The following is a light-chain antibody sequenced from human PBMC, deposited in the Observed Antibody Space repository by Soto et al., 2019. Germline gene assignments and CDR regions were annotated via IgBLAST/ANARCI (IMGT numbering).Light chain of an antibody. Sequence: QSALTQPRSVSGYPGQSVAISCTGTSSDIGGYNYVSWFQQHPGKAPKLMIYDVSKLPSGVPDRFSGSKSGNTASLTISGLQAEDEADYYCCSYAGTYTYVFGTGTKLTVL. CDR1: SSDIGGYNY. CDR2: DVS. V-gene: IGLV2-11*01. CDR3: CSYAGTYTYV. J-gene: IGLJ1*01.